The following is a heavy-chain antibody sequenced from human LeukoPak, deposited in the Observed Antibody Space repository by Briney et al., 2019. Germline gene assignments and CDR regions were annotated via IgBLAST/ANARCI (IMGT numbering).Heavy chain of an antibody. J-gene: IGHJ3*02. CDR2: IYNSGST. CDR1: GGSISSSIYY. D-gene: IGHD1-26*01. CDR3: ARRTPNRGLWDLDI. Sequence: SETLSLTCTVSGGSISSSIYYWGWIRQPPGKGLEWIGSIYNSGSTYYNPSLKSRVTISVDTSKNQFSLKLSSVTAADTAVYYCARRTPNRGLWDLDIWGQGTMVTVSS. V-gene: IGHV4-39*07.